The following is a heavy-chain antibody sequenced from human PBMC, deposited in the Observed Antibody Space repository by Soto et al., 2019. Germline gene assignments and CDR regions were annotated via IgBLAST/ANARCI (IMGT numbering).Heavy chain of an antibody. Sequence: EVQLLESGGGLVQPGGSLRLSCVASGFSFSDYSMTWVRQAPGRGLEWVSTLTRTGTTFYADSVKGRFTISRDNSKNTLYLQMNSLRAEDTAVYYCARSSNFDYWGQGTLVTVSS. V-gene: IGHV3-23*01. D-gene: IGHD2-15*01. CDR2: LTRTGTT. CDR1: GFSFSDYS. CDR3: ARSSNFDY. J-gene: IGHJ4*02.